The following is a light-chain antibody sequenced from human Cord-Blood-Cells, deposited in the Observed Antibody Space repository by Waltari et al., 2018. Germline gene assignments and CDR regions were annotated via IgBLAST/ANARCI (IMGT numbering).Light chain of an antibody. V-gene: IGKV1-39*01. CDR1: QSISSY. Sequence: DIQMTQSPYSLSASVGDRVTITCRASQSISSYLNWYQQKPGQAPKLPIDAASSLQSGVPSRFSGSGSRTDFTRTISSLQPEDFATYYCQQSYNTPFTFGPGTKVDIK. CDR3: QQSYNTPFT. CDR2: AAS. J-gene: IGKJ3*01.